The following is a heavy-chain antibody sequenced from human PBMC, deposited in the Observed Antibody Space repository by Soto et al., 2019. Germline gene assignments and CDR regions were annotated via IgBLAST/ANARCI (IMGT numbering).Heavy chain of an antibody. D-gene: IGHD6-19*01. V-gene: IGHV4-61*08. CDR3: ARALTGIAVAGTRPLEN. Sequence: SETLSLTCTVSGGSVSSGGYYWSWIRQPPGKGLEWIGYIYYSGSTNYNPSLKSRVTISVDTSKNQFSLKLSSVTAADTAVYYCARALTGIAVAGTRPLENWGQGTLVTVSS. CDR1: GGSVSSGGYY. CDR2: IYYSGST. J-gene: IGHJ4*02.